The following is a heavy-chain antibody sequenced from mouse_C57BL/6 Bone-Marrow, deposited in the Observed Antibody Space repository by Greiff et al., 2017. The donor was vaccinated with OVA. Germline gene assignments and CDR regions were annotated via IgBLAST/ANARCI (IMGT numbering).Heavy chain of an antibody. V-gene: IGHV1-82*01. CDR2: IYPGDGDT. D-gene: IGHD4-1*02. CDR3: TQLRLTYFDV. J-gene: IGHJ1*03. Sequence: LVESGPELVKPGASVKISCKASGYAFSSSWMNWVKQRPGKGLEWIGRIYPGDGDTNYNGKFKGKATPTADKSTSTAYMQLSSLTSEDSAVYFGTQLRLTYFDVWGKGTTVTVSS. CDR1: GYAFSSSW.